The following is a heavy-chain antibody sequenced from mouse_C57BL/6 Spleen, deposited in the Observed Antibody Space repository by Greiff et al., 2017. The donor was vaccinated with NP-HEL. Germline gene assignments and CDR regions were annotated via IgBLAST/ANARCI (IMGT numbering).Heavy chain of an antibody. CDR3: ARKGLRHYYAMDD. V-gene: IGHV5-4*03. CDR1: GFTFSSYA. J-gene: IGHJ4*01. D-gene: IGHD2-4*01. Sequence: EVKLVESGGGLVKPGGSLKLSCAASGFTFSSYAMSWVRQTPEKRLEWVATISDGGSYTYYPDNVKGRFTISRDNAKNNLYLQMSHLKSEDTAMYYCARKGLRHYYAMDDWGQGTSVTVSS. CDR2: ISDGGSYT.